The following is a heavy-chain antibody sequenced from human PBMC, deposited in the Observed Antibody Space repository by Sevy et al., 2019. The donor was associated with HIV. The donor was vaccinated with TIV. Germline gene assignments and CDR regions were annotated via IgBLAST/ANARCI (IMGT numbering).Heavy chain of an antibody. J-gene: IGHJ6*02. V-gene: IGHV3-48*03. D-gene: IGHD3-3*01. Sequence: GGSLRLSCAASGFTFSSYEMNWVRQAPGKGLEWVSYISSSGSTIYYADSVRGRFTISRDNAKKSLYLQMNSLRAEDTAVYYCAKRGGQYDLGMDVWGLGTTVTVSS. CDR1: GFTFSSYE. CDR2: ISSSGSTI. CDR3: AKRGGQYDLGMDV.